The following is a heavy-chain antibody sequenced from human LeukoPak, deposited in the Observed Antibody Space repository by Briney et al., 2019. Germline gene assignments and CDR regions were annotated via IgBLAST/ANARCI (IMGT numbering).Heavy chain of an antibody. CDR2: INHSGST. CDR3: ARAEGSWPYPFDL. CDR1: GGSFSGYY. Sequence: PSENLSLTCAVYGGSFSGYYWSWIRQPPGKGLEWIGEINHSGSTNYNPSLKSRVTISVDTSKNQFSLKLSSVTAADTAVYYCARAEGSWPYPFDLWGRGTLVTVSS. V-gene: IGHV4-34*01. D-gene: IGHD6-13*01. J-gene: IGHJ2*01.